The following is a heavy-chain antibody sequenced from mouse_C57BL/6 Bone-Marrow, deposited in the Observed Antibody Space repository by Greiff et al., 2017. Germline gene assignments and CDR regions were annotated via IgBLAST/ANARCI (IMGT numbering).Heavy chain of an antibody. V-gene: IGHV1-81*01. CDR1: GYTFTSYG. D-gene: IGHD1-2*01. J-gene: IGHJ4*01. CDR2: IYPRSGNT. Sequence: VQVVESGAELARPGASVKLSCKASGYTFTSYGISWVKQRTGQGLEWIGEIYPRSGNTYYNEKFKGKATLTADKSSSTAYMELRSLTSEDSAVYFCARSERRRGYAMDYWGQGTSVTVSS. CDR3: ARSERRRGYAMDY.